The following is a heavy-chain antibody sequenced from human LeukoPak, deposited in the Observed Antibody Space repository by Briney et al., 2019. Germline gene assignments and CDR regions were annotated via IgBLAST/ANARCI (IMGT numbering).Heavy chain of an antibody. CDR2: IYYSGST. D-gene: IGHD1-26*01. V-gene: IGHV4-39*07. CDR3: ARSGTYYYFDY. CDR1: GGSISSSSYY. Sequence: PSETLSLTCTVSGGSISSSSYYWGWIRQPPGKGLEWIGTIYYSGSTDYNPSLKSRVTISVDTSKNQFSLNPGSVTAADTAVYSCARSGTYYYFDYWGQGTLVTVSS. J-gene: IGHJ4*02.